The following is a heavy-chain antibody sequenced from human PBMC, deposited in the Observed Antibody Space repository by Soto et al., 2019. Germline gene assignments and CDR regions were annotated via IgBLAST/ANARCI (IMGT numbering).Heavy chain of an antibody. CDR3: ARVLRYYDSSGYYGGDYYYYYGMDV. V-gene: IGHV4-38-2*01. CDR2: IYHSGST. Sequence: KPSETLSLTCAVSGYSISSGYYWGWIRQPPGKGLEWIGSIYHSGSTYYNPSLKSRVTISVDTSKNQFSLKLSSVTAADTAVYYCARVLRYYDSSGYYGGDYYYYYGMDVWGQGTTVTVSS. J-gene: IGHJ6*02. D-gene: IGHD3-22*01. CDR1: GYSISSGYY.